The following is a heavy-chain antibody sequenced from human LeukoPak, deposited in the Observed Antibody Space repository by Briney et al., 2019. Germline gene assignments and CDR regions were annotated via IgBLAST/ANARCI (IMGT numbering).Heavy chain of an antibody. CDR2: ISGSGGST. CDR1: GFTFSSYA. D-gene: IGHD3-10*01. CDR3: AKDGSGTMGGWLDP. V-gene: IGHV3-23*01. J-gene: IGHJ5*02. Sequence: GESLRLSCAASGFTFSSYAMSWVRQAPGKGLEWVSAISGSGGSTYYADSVKGRFTISRDNSKNTLYLQMNSLRAEDTAVYYCAKDGSGTMGGWLDPWGQGTLVTVSS.